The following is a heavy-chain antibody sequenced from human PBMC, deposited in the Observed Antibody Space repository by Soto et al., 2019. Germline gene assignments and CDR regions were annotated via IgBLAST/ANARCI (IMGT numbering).Heavy chain of an antibody. D-gene: IGHD4-17*01. CDR2: IYYSGST. V-gene: IGHV4-30-4*01. J-gene: IGHJ2*01. Sequence: QVQLQESGPGLVKPSQTLSLTCTVSGGSISSGDYYWSWIRQPPGKGPEWIGYIYYSGSTYYNPSLKRRVTISVDTSQNQFSLKLSSVTAADTALYYCAGSYGDLYWYFDLWGRGTLVTVSS. CDR1: GGSISSGDYY. CDR3: AGSYGDLYWYFDL.